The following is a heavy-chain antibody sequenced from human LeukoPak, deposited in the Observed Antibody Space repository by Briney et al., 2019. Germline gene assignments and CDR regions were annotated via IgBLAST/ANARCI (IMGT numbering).Heavy chain of an antibody. J-gene: IGHJ1*01. V-gene: IGHV3-23*01. D-gene: IGHD4-17*01. CDR1: GFTFSSYA. CDR2: ISGSGGST. CDR3: AAVTTYNYFQR. Sequence: GGSLRLSCAASGFTFSSYAMSWVRQAPGKGLEWVSAISGSGGSTYYADSVKGRFTISRDNSKNTLYLQMNSLRAEDTAVYYCAAVTTYNYFQRWGQGTLVTVSS.